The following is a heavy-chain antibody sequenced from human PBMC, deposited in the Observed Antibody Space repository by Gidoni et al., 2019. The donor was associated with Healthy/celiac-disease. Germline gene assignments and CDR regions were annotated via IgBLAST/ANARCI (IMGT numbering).Heavy chain of an antibody. V-gene: IGHV3-23*01. CDR1: GFTFSSYA. J-gene: IGHJ3*02. Sequence: EVQLLESGGGLVQPGGSLRLSCAASGFTFSSYAMSWVRQAPGKGLEWVSAISGSGGSTYYADSVKGRFTISRDNSKNTLYLQMNSLRAEDTAVYYCASSRDMYDAFDIWGQGTMVTVSS. D-gene: IGHD2-15*01. CDR2: ISGSGGST. CDR3: ASSRDMYDAFDI.